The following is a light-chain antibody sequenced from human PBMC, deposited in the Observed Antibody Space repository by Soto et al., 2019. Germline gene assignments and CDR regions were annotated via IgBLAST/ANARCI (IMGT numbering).Light chain of an antibody. J-gene: IGLJ1*01. CDR1: SSNIGGNS. V-gene: IGLV1-51*01. CDR2: DDN. Sequence: QSVLTQPPSVSAAPGQKVTIPCSGSSSNIGGNSVSWYQQLPGTAPKLLIYDDNKRPSGTPDRFSGSKSGTSATLGITGFQTGDEADYYCGSWDSSLSAYVFGTGTKVT. CDR3: GSWDSSLSAYV.